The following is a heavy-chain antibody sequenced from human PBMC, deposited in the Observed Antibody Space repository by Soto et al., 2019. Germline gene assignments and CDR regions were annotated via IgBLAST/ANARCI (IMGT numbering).Heavy chain of an antibody. V-gene: IGHV4-34*01. Sequence: PSETLSLTCAVYGGSFSGYYWGWIRQPPGKGLEWIGEINHSGSTNYNPSLKSRVTISVDTSKNQFSLKLSSVTAADTAVYYCARARIQLWLRQDYYYGMGVWGQGTTVTVSS. D-gene: IGHD5-18*01. CDR3: ARARIQLWLRQDYYYGMGV. CDR1: GGSFSGYY. J-gene: IGHJ6*02. CDR2: INHSGST.